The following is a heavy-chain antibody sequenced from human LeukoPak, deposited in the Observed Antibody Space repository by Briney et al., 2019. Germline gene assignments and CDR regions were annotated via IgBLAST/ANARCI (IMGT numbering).Heavy chain of an antibody. J-gene: IGHJ4*02. CDR3: ARWVSTVNDY. CDR1: DSSFINYW. CDR2: IDTSDSYT. Sequence: TGESLKISCKGRDSSFINYWFSGVRQMPGKGLEWMGRIDTSDSYTNYSPSFQGHVTITTDKSISTTYVPRKSNKGADAAIYYCARWVSTVNDYWGQGTLVAVSS. D-gene: IGHD4-11*01. V-gene: IGHV5-10-1*01.